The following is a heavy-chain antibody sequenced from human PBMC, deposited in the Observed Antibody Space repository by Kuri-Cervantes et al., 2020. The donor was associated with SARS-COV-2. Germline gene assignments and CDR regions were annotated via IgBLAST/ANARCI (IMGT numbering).Heavy chain of an antibody. Sequence: GESLKISCVGSGFTFGDYAMSWVRQSPGKGLEWVSAISGSGSNTYHADSVKGRFIISRDNSKNTLYLQMDSLRADDTAVYFYARDKSYGFWREPFDYWGQGTPVTVSS. D-gene: IGHD3/OR15-3a*01. CDR1: GFTFGDYA. CDR3: ARDKSYGFWREPFDY. J-gene: IGHJ4*02. CDR2: ISGSGSNT. V-gene: IGHV3-23*01.